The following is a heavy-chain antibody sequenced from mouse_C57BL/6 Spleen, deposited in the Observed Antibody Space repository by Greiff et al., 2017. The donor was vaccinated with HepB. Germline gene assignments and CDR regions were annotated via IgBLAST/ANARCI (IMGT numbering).Heavy chain of an antibody. Sequence: VQLVESGPELVKPGASVKISCKASGYAFSSSWMNWVKQRPGKGLEWIGRIYPGDGDTNYNGKFKGKATLTADKSSSTAYMQLSSLTSEDSAVYFCASPYYYPTPWFAYWGQGTLVTVSA. CDR3: ASPYYYPTPWFAY. CDR2: IYPGDGDT. V-gene: IGHV1-82*01. J-gene: IGHJ3*01. CDR1: GYAFSSSW. D-gene: IGHD2-4*01.